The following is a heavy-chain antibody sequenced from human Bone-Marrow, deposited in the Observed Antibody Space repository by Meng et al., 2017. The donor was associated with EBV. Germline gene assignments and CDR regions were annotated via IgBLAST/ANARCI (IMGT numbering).Heavy chain of an antibody. CDR1: EYTFSSFD. V-gene: IGHV1-8*01. D-gene: IGHD2-21*02. Sequence: QVHEVQSGAEMKKPGPSWKVSSKGSEYTFSSFDINWVRQATGQGLEWMGWMSPDSGKTGYAEKFQGRVTLTRDTSINTAYLELSSLTSEDTAVYYCARNLYGDGMRDYWGQGTLVTVSS. CDR3: ARNLYGDGMRDY. CDR2: MSPDSGKT. J-gene: IGHJ4*02.